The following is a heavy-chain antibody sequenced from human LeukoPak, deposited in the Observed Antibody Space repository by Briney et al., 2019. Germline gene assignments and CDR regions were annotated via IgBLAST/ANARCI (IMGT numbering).Heavy chain of an antibody. J-gene: IGHJ5*02. V-gene: IGHV3-23*01. CDR3: AKGKDQLLYPTWFDP. D-gene: IGHD2-2*02. CDR2: ISGSGASGGAT. CDR1: DFTFNTYA. Sequence: GGSLRLSCVASDFTFNTYAMNWVRQAPGKGLEWVSAISGSGASGGATHYADSVTGRFTISRDKSKNAVYLQMNSLRVEDTAVYYCAKGKDQLLYPTWFDPWGQGTLVTVSS.